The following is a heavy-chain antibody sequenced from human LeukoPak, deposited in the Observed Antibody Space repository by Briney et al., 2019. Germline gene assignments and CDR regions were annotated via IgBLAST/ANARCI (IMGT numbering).Heavy chain of an antibody. V-gene: IGHV1-69*13. J-gene: IGHJ4*02. D-gene: IGHD5-12*01. CDR2: IIPIFGTA. CDR3: ARGYSGYGISDY. Sequence: SVKVSCKASGGTSSSYAISWVRQAPGQGLEWMGGIIPIFGTANYAQKFQGRVTITADESTSTAYMELSSLRSEDTAVYYCARGYSGYGISDYWGQGTLVTVSS. CDR1: GGTSSSYA.